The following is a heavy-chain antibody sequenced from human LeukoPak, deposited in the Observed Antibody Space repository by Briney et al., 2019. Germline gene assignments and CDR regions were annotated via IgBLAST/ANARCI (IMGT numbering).Heavy chain of an antibody. V-gene: IGHV3-30-3*01. CDR2: ISYDGSNK. CDR1: GFTFSSYT. CDR3: APDAFDI. Sequence: GGSLRLSCAASGFTFSSYTVEWVRQAPGKGLEWVAFISYDGSNKYYADSVRGRFTISRDNSKNTLYLQMNSLRPEDTAVYYCAPDAFDIWGQGTMVTVSS. J-gene: IGHJ3*02.